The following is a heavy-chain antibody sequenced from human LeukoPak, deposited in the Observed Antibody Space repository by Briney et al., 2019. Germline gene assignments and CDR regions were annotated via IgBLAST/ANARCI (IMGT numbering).Heavy chain of an antibody. CDR2: INHSGST. CDR3: ARGTRTYYYDSSGYRRRDGYYYYYMDV. Sequence: SETLSLTCAVYGGSFSGYYWSWIRQPPGKGLEWIGEINHSGSTNYNPSLKSRVTISVDTSKNQFSLKLSSVTAADTAVYYCARGTRTYYYDSSGYRRRDGYYYYYMDVWGKGTTVTVSS. V-gene: IGHV4-34*01. J-gene: IGHJ6*03. D-gene: IGHD3-22*01. CDR1: GGSFSGYY.